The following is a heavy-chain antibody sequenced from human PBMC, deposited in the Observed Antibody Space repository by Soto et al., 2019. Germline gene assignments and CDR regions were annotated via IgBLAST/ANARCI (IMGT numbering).Heavy chain of an antibody. Sequence: QVQLVQSGAEVKKPGASVKVSCKASGYTFTSYGISWVRQAPGQGLEWMGWISAYNGNTKYAQKLKGRVTMTTDTSTRTADMELRSLRSADTAVYYGAREPNYFDSWGQGTLVTVSS. CDR1: GYTFTSYG. CDR3: AREPNYFDS. V-gene: IGHV1-18*01. CDR2: ISAYNGNT. J-gene: IGHJ4*02.